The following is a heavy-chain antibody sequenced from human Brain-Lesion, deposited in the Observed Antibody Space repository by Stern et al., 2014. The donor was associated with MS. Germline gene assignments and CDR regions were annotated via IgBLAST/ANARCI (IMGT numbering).Heavy chain of an antibody. CDR1: GGSISSGDYS. CDR2: IVHSGST. CDR3: ARIFGGNFDN. D-gene: IGHD4-23*01. J-gene: IGHJ4*02. V-gene: IGHV4-30-2*01. Sequence: QLQLQESGSGLVKPSQTLSLTCAVSGGSISSGDYSWSWIRPPPGQSLEWIGYIVHSGSTYYTPSLKSRVSISVDRSKNQFSLKLSSVTAADTAMYYCARIFGGNFDNWGQGTLVTVSS.